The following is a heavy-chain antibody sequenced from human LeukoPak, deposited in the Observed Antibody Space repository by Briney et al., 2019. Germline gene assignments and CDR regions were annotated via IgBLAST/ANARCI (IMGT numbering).Heavy chain of an antibody. CDR1: GFTFSSYS. CDR3: GRHRSGSGTYFIDY. Sequence: GGSLRLSCVVSGFTFSSYSMIWVRQPPGKGLQWVDNMKKDGSETKYVESVKGRFTISRDNAKNSLYLQMNSLRAEDAAVYYCGRHRSGSGTYFIDYWGQGTLVSVSS. V-gene: IGHV3-7*01. D-gene: IGHD3-10*01. CDR2: MKKDGSET. J-gene: IGHJ4*02.